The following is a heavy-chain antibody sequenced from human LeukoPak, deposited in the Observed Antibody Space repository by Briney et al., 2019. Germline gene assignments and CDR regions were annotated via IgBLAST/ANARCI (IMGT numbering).Heavy chain of an antibody. J-gene: IGHJ6*02. CDR2: ISAYNGNT. CDR1: GGTFSSYA. V-gene: IGHV1-18*01. CDR3: ARDLSHMEQWLVGDYYYYYGMDV. D-gene: IGHD6-19*01. Sequence: ASVKVSCKASGGTFSSYAISWVRQAPGQGLEWMGWISAYNGNTNNAQKLQSRVTMTTDTSTSTAYMELRSLRSDDTAVYYCARDLSHMEQWLVGDYYYYYGMDVWGQGTTVTVSS.